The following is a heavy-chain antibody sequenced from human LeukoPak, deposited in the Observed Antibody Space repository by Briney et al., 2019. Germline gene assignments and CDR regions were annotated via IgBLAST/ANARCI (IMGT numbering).Heavy chain of an antibody. Sequence: GGSLRLSCTASGFTFGDYAMSWFRQAPGKGLEWVAVLSSDGTDKHYADSVKGRFTISRDNSKNTLYLQMNSLRGEDTAVYYCARDLSGAADYYFDYWGQGTLVTVSS. CDR1: GFTFGDYA. J-gene: IGHJ4*02. CDR3: ARDLSGAADYYFDY. V-gene: IGHV3-30-3*01. CDR2: LSSDGTDK. D-gene: IGHD6-19*01.